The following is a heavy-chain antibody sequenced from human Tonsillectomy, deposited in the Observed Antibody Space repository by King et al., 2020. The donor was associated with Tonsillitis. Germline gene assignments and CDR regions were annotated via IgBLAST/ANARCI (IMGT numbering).Heavy chain of an antibody. CDR1: GLTFRTYN. CDR3: SGDRQREGGGVAVAGRGFDI. D-gene: IGHD6-19*01. CDR2: VSDDGRRK. J-gene: IGHJ3*02. Sequence: VQLVESGGGVVQPGRSLRLSCVGSGLTFRTYNMYWVRQAPGKGLEWVAVVSDDGRRKYYADSVKGRCTISRDNSKNTLSLQMNSLTTEDTALYYCSGDRQREGGGVAVAGRGFDIWGQGTMVTVSS. V-gene: IGHV3-30*01.